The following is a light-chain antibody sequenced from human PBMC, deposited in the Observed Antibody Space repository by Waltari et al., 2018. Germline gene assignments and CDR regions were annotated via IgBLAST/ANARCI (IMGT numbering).Light chain of an antibody. J-gene: IGLJ2*01. CDR2: SNN. V-gene: IGLV1-47*01. CDR1: SSNIGSND. CDR3: SAWDDRLSGPV. Sequence: QSVLTQPPSASGPPGQGVTISCSGGSSNIGSNDVSWYQRLPGTAPKLLIYSNNQRPSAVPDRFSGSKSGASASLAISGLRSGDEADYYCSAWDDRLSGPVFGGGTKLTVL.